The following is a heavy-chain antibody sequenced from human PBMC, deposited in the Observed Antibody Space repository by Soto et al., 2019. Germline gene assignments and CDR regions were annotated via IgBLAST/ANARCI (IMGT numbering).Heavy chain of an antibody. CDR2: INPNTGSA. D-gene: IGHD2-15*01. CDR1: GYAFTRYY. J-gene: IGHJ6*02. Sequence: QEQLVQSGAEVKKPGASVKVSCKASGYAFTRYYVHWVRQAPGQGLEWMGIINPNTGSASYAQKCQDRVAVTRDTSTSTVYMELSSLYSDDTAVYYCARDVNSALTFHYHGMDVWGQGTTVTVSS. CDR3: ARDVNSALTFHYHGMDV. V-gene: IGHV1-46*01.